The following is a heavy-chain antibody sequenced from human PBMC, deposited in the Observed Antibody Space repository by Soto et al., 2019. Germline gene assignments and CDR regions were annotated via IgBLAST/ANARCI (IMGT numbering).Heavy chain of an antibody. J-gene: IGHJ5*02. CDR3: ARDLQAGTDNVNWFAP. Sequence: QVQLVESGGGVVQPGRSLRLSCAASGFSISRSAMHWVRQAPGKWLEWVAVIAYDGSNRWYADSAKGRFTISRDNSKNTVFLQMSSLRGEDSAAYYCARDLQAGTDNVNWFAPWGQGTLVTVSS. CDR1: GFSISRSA. V-gene: IGHV3-30*04. CDR2: IAYDGSNR. D-gene: IGHD1-1*01.